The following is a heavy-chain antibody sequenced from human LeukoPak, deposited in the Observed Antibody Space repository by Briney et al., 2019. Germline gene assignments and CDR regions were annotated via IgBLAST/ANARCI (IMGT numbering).Heavy chain of an antibody. CDR1: GGTFSSYA. CDR3: AKDSEVEIAAAVY. D-gene: IGHD6-13*01. Sequence: SVKVSCKASGGTFSSYAISWVRQAPGQGLEWMGGIIPIFGTANYAQKFQGRVTITTDESTSTAYMELSSLRSEDTAVYYCAKDSEVEIAAAVYWGQGTLVTVSS. V-gene: IGHV1-69*05. J-gene: IGHJ4*02. CDR2: IIPIFGTA.